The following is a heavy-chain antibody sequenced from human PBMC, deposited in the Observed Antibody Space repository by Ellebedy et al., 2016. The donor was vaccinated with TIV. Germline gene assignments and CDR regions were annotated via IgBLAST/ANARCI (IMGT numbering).Heavy chain of an antibody. CDR3: VKVIATSGWPYYFHY. V-gene: IGHV3-30*14. J-gene: IGHJ4*02. CDR2: ITYAGDNK. CDR1: GFTFSNYA. Sequence: GESLKISCAASGFTFSNYAIHWVRQAPGKGLEWVAVITYAGDNKYYADSVKGRFTISRDKAKNTLYLQMSSLRAEDTAVYYCVKVIATSGWPYYFHYWGQGTLVTVSS. D-gene: IGHD6-19*01.